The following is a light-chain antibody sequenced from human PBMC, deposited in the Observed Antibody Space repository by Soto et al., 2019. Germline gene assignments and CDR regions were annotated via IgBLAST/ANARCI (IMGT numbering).Light chain of an antibody. J-gene: IGKJ5*01. CDR3: QQRSNWPPIT. Sequence: EIVLTQSPATLSLSPGERATLSCRASQSVSSYLAWYQQKPGQAPRLLIYDASNTATGIPARFSGSGSGTDVTLTISSLEPEDFAVYYCQQRSNWPPITCGQGTRLESK. V-gene: IGKV3-11*01. CDR1: QSVSSY. CDR2: DAS.